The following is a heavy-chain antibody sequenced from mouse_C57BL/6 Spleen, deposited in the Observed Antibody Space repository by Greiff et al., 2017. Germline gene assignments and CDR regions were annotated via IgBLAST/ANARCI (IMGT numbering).Heavy chain of an antibody. J-gene: IGHJ2*01. V-gene: IGHV6-6*01. CDR3: TKSLYYYGSSSFDY. Sequence: EVKVEESGGGLVQPGGSMKLSCAASGFTFSDAWMDWVRQSPEKGLEWVAEIRNKANNHATYYAESVKGRFTISRDDSKSSVYLQMNSLRAEDTGIYYCTKSLYYYGSSSFDYWGQGTTLTVSS. CDR1: GFTFSDAW. D-gene: IGHD1-1*01. CDR2: IRNKANNHAT.